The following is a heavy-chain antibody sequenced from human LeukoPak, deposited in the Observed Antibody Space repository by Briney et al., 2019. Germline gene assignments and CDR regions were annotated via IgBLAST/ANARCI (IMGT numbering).Heavy chain of an antibody. D-gene: IGHD5-24*01. CDR3: ARGRGAYYYYYMDV. V-gene: IGHV4-4*02. CDR1: GGSISSSNW. Sequence: SGTLSLTCAVSGGSISSSNWWSWVRQPPGKGLEWIGEIYHSGSTNYNPSLKSRVTISVDKSKNQFSLKLSSVTAADTAVYYCARGRGAYYYYYMDVWGKGTTVTVSS. J-gene: IGHJ6*03. CDR2: IYHSGST.